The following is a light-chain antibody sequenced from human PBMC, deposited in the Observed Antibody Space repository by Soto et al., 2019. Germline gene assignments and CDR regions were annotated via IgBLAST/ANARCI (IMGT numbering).Light chain of an antibody. Sequence: EIMMTQSPDSLSVSPGERATLSCRASQSVSSNLAWYQQKLGQAPRLLIYGASTRATGISARFSGSGSGTEFTLTIRSLQSEDFAIYYCQQYKNWPRTFGQGTKVDI. CDR3: QQYKNWPRT. CDR2: GAS. J-gene: IGKJ1*01. CDR1: QSVSSN. V-gene: IGKV3-15*01.